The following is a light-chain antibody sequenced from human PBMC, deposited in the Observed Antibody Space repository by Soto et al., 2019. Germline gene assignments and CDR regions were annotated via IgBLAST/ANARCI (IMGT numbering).Light chain of an antibody. CDR3: QHYDNLPRYT. Sequence: DIQMTQSPSSLSTSVGERVTITCQASQDISNSLNWYQQKPGKAPNLLIYEASKLQTGVPSRFSGGGSGTHFTFTISNLQPEDIAKYYCQHYDNLPRYTFGLGTKVDI. CDR2: EAS. V-gene: IGKV1-33*01. CDR1: QDISNS. J-gene: IGKJ2*01.